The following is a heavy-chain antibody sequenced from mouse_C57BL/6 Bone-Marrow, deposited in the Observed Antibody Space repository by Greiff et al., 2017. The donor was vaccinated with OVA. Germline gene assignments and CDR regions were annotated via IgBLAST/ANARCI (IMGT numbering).Heavy chain of an antibody. CDR1: GFTFSSYA. Sequence: EVQRVESGGGLVKPGGSLKLSCAASGFTFSSYAMSWVRQTPEKRLEWVATISDGGSYTYYPDNVKGRFTISRDNAKNNLYLQMSHLKSEDTAMYYCARGDSNYDYWGQGTTLTVSS. V-gene: IGHV5-4*01. D-gene: IGHD2-5*01. CDR3: ARGDSNYDY. CDR2: ISDGGSYT. J-gene: IGHJ2*01.